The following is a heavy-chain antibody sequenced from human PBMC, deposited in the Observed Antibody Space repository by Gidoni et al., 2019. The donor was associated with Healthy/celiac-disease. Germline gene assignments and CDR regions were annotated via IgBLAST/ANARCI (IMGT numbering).Heavy chain of an antibody. CDR2: IYYSGST. D-gene: IGHD3-10*01. CDR3: ARDPQDGSGSYGDWFDP. Sequence: QLQLQESGPGLVKHSETLSLTCTVAGGSISSSSYYWGWIRQPPGKGLEWIGSIYYSGSTNYNPSLKSRVTISVDTSKNQFSLKLSSVTAADTAVYYCARDPQDGSGSYGDWFDPWGQGTLVTVSS. CDR1: GGSISSSSYY. J-gene: IGHJ5*02. V-gene: IGHV4-39*07.